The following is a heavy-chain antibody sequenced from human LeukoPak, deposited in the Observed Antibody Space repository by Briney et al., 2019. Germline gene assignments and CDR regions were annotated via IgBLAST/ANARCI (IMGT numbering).Heavy chain of an antibody. Sequence: ASVKVSCKASGYTFTSYDINWVRQATGQGLEWMGWMNPNSGNTGYAQKFQGRVTMTRNTSISTAYMELSSLRSEDTAVYYCARVGYSYGPNGEWGQGTLVTVSS. D-gene: IGHD5-18*01. CDR1: GYTFTSYD. CDR2: MNPNSGNT. V-gene: IGHV1-8*01. CDR3: ARVGYSYGPNGE. J-gene: IGHJ4*02.